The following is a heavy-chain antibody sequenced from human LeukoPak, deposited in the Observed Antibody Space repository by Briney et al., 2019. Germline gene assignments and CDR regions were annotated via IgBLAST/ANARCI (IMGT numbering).Heavy chain of an antibody. CDR1: GFTFSSCA. Sequence: GGSLRFSCAASGFTFSSCAMSWVRQAPGKGLEWVSAISGSGGGTYYADSVKGRFTISRDNSKNTLYLQMNSLRAEDSAVYFCAKDRVSPGFNLFDPWGQGTLVTVSS. CDR3: AKDRVSPGFNLFDP. V-gene: IGHV3-23*01. CDR2: ISGSGGGT. D-gene: IGHD3-16*01. J-gene: IGHJ5*02.